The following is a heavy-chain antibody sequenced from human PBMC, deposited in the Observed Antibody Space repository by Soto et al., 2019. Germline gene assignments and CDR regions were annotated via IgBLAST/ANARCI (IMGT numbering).Heavy chain of an antibody. CDR1: GGSFSAYY. J-gene: IGHJ4*01. D-gene: IGHD5-18*01. CDR3: ARDLDTATYFDY. Sequence: SETLSLTCAVYGGSFSAYYWGWIRQPPGTGLEWIGEINDSGSSYYNPSLKSRVTISVDTSKNQFSLKLDSVTAADTAVYYCARDLDTATYFDYWGHGTLVTVSS. V-gene: IGHV4-34*01. CDR2: INDSGSS.